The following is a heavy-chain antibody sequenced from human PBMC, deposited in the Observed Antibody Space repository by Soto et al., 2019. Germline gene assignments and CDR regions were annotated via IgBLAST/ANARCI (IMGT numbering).Heavy chain of an antibody. J-gene: IGHJ4*02. CDR2: VYWDDDK. V-gene: IGHV2-5*02. CDR3: AHLSDYYYFDY. CDR1: GFSLSTSGVGVG. Sequence: QITLKESGPTLVKPKQTLTLTCAFSGFSLSTSGVGVGVGWSRQAPGKALEWLGLVYWDDDKRYSPSLKTRRTITRDTSINQMVLTVTNMDPVDTGTYYCAHLSDYYYFDYWGQGILVTVSS. D-gene: IGHD4-17*01.